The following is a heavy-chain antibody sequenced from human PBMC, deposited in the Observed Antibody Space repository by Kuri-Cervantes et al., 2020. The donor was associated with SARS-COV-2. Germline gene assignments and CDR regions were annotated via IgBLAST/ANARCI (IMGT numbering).Heavy chain of an antibody. J-gene: IGHJ6*02. Sequence: ASVQVSCNASGYTFTSYYMHWVRQAPGQGLERMGIINPSGGSTSYAQKFQGRVTMTGDTSTSTVYMELSSLRSEDTAVYYCAREWFEGYYYGMDVWGQGTTVTVSS. CDR2: INPSGGST. CDR3: AREWFEGYYYGMDV. D-gene: IGHD3-10*01. CDR1: GYTFTSYY. V-gene: IGHV1-46*01.